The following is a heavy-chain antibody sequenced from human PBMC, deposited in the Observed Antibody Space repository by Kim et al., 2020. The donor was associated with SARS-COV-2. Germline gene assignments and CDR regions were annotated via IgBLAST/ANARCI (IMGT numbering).Heavy chain of an antibody. D-gene: IGHD5-12*01. V-gene: IGHV3-74*01. Sequence: YADSVKGRFTISRDNAKKTLYLQMNSLRAEDTAVYYCARTIVATSGMDVWGQGTTVTVSS. CDR3: ARTIVATSGMDV. J-gene: IGHJ6*02.